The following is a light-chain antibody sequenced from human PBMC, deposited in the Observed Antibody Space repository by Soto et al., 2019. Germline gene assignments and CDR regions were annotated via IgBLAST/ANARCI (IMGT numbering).Light chain of an antibody. CDR2: DAS. CDR3: QQRSNWPPSLT. CDR1: QSVSSY. Sequence: EIVLTQSPATLSLSPGERATLSCRASQSVSSYLAWYQQKPGQAPRLLIYDASNRATGIPARFSGSGSGTDFTLTISSLEPEDFAVHYCQQRSNWPPSLTFGGRTKLEIK. V-gene: IGKV3-11*01. J-gene: IGKJ4*01.